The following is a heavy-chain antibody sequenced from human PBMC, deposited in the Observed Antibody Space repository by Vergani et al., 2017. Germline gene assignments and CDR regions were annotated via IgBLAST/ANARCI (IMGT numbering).Heavy chain of an antibody. Sequence: QVQLQESGPGLVKPSETLSLTCTVSGGSISGYYWSWIRQPPGKGLEWIGEINHSGSTNYNPSLKSRVTISVDTSKNQFSLKLSSVTAADTAVYYCARGSGAVAGTHIDYWGQGTLVTVSS. D-gene: IGHD6-19*01. CDR3: ARGSGAVAGTHIDY. CDR2: INHSGST. V-gene: IGHV4-34*01. CDR1: GGSISGYY. J-gene: IGHJ4*02.